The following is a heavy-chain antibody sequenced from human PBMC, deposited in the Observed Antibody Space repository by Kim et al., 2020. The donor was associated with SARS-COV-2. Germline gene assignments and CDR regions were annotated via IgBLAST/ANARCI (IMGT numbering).Heavy chain of an antibody. D-gene: IGHD3-3*01. V-gene: IGHV4-4*06. J-gene: IGHJ4*02. CDR3: ARRSWSSRASDY. Sequence: HNPPLKRRVTKSVDTAKNEFSLKLSSVTAAETAVYYCARRSWSSRASDYWGQGTLVTVSS.